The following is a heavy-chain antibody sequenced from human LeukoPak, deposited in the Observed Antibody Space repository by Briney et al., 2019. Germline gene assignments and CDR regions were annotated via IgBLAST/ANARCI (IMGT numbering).Heavy chain of an antibody. Sequence: AGGSLRLSCAASGFTFSDYYMSWIRQAPGKGLEWVSYISSSSSYTNYADSVKGRFTISRDNAKNSLYLQMNSLRAEDTAVYHCARETAAAGYWGQGTLVTVSS. CDR1: GFTFSDYY. V-gene: IGHV3-11*05. D-gene: IGHD6-13*01. J-gene: IGHJ4*02. CDR2: ISSSSSYT. CDR3: ARETAAAGY.